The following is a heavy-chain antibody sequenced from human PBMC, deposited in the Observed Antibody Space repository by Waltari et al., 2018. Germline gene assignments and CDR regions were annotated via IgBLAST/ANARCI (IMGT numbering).Heavy chain of an antibody. CDR2: IIPTVGTT. D-gene: IGHD3-22*01. Sequence: QVQVVQSGAGVKKPGSSVRVSCKASGGTFSSYGISWVRQAPGQGLEWMGGIIPTVGTTNYPQEFQGRVTITADKSTSTAYMELSSLRSADTAVYYCTGGYYESSGFSFSYTYNMDVWGQGTTVTVSS. J-gene: IGHJ6*02. V-gene: IGHV1-69*06. CDR1: GGTFSSYG. CDR3: TGGYYESSGFSFSYTYNMDV.